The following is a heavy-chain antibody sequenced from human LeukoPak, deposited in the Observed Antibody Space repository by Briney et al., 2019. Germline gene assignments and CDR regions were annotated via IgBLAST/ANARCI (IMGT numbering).Heavy chain of an antibody. J-gene: IGHJ4*02. CDR3: ARGANYDFWSGYYRY. V-gene: IGHV4-39*01. CDR1: GGSISSSSYY. Sequence: SETLSLTCTVSGGSISSSSYYWGWIRQPPGKGLEWIGSIYYSGSTYYNPSLKSRVTISVDTSKNQFSLKLSSVTAADTAVYYCARGANYDFWSGYYRYWGQGTLVTVSS. CDR2: IYYSGST. D-gene: IGHD3-3*01.